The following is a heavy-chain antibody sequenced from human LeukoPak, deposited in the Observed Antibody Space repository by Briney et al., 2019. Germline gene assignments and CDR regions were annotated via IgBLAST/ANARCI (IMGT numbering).Heavy chain of an antibody. J-gene: IGHJ4*02. CDR3: VRDHEYGDNDY. D-gene: IGHD4-17*01. Sequence: GASVKVSCKASGYTFTSYDIHWVRQAPGQGLEWMGIINIGGGTTIYAQKFQGRVTMTRDTSTSTAYMELSSLTSEDTAVYFCVRDHEYGDNDYWGQGTLVTVSS. V-gene: IGHV1-46*01. CDR2: INIGGGTT. CDR1: GYTFTSYD.